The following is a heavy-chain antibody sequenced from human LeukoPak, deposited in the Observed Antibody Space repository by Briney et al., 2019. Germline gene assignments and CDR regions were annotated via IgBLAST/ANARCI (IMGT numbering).Heavy chain of an antibody. CDR2: IYHSGST. V-gene: IGHV4-34*01. CDR3: AILLGVVVPAAIGY. Sequence: SETLSLTCAVYGGSFSGYYWSWIRQPPGKGLEWIGSIYHSGSTYYNPSLKSRVTISVDTSKNQFSLKLSSVTAADTAVYYCAILLGVVVPAAIGYWGQGTLVTVSS. D-gene: IGHD2-2*01. J-gene: IGHJ4*02. CDR1: GGSFSGYY.